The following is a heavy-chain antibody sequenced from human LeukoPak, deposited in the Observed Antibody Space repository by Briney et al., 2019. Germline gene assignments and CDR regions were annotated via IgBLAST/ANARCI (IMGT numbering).Heavy chain of an antibody. CDR1: GFTFSNYA. D-gene: IGHD6-6*01. CDR3: ARDRRFYYYSGMDV. Sequence: GGSLRLSCAASGFTFSNYAMHWVRQAPGKGLEWVAVISFDGSNKYYADSVKGRFTISRDNSKNALYLQMNSLRAEDTAAYYCARDRRFYYYSGMDVWGQGTTVTVSS. V-gene: IGHV3-30*04. CDR2: ISFDGSNK. J-gene: IGHJ6*02.